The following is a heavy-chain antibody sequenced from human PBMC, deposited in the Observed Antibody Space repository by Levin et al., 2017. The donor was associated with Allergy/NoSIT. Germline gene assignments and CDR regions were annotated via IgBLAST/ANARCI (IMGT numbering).Heavy chain of an antibody. J-gene: IGHJ4*02. CDR3: ARALTYYDYVWGSYRSRYYFDY. CDR1: GFTFSSYD. Sequence: LAGGSLRLSCAASGFTFSSYDMHWVRQATGKGLEWVSAIGTAGDTYYPGSVKGRFTISRENAKNSLYLQMNSLRAGDTAVYYCARALTYYDYVWGSYRSRYYFDYWGQGTLVTVSS. D-gene: IGHD3-16*02. V-gene: IGHV3-13*01. CDR2: IGTAGDT.